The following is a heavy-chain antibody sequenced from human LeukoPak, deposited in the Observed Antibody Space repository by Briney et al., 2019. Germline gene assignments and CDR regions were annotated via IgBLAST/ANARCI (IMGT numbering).Heavy chain of an antibody. CDR2: IYHTGAT. D-gene: IGHD3-9*01. J-gene: IGHJ5*02. Sequence: PSETLSLTCAVSGYSISSGYLWVWIRQPPGKGLEWIGSIYHTGATYYNPSLRSPVTISVDTSKNQFSLEVNSVTAADTAVYYCARDLGLTISANWFDPWGQGTLVTVSS. CDR3: ARDLGLTISANWFDP. CDR1: GYSISSGYL. V-gene: IGHV4-38-2*02.